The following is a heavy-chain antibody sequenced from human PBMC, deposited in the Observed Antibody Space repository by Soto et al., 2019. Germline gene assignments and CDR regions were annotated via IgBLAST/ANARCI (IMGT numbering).Heavy chain of an antibody. CDR3: ARGIYYDFWSGYPGYFDY. CDR1: GGSISSGGYY. V-gene: IGHV4-31*03. D-gene: IGHD3-3*01. J-gene: IGHJ4*02. Sequence: QVQLQESGPGLAKPSQTLSLTCTVSGGSISSGGYYWSWIRQHPGKGLEWIGYIYYSGSTYYNPSLKSRVTISVDTSKNQFSLKLSSVTAADTAVYYCARGIYYDFWSGYPGYFDYWGQGTLVTVSS. CDR2: IYYSGST.